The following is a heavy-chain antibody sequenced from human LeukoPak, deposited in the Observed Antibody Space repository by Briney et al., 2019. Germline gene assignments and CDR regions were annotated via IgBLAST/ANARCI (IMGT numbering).Heavy chain of an antibody. V-gene: IGHV4-59*01. CDR2: IYYSGST. CDR1: GGSISSYY. CDR3: AGAPPRAMVRGVISLGAFDI. D-gene: IGHD3-10*01. J-gene: IGHJ3*02. Sequence: SETLSLTCTVSGGSISSYYWSWIRQPPGKGLEWIGYIYYSGSTNYNPSLKSRVTISVDTSKNQFSLKLSSVTAADTAVYYCAGAPPRAMVRGVISLGAFDIWGQGTMVTVSS.